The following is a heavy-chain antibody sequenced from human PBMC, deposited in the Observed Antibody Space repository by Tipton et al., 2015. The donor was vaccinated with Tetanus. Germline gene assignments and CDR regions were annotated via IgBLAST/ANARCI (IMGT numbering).Heavy chain of an antibody. CDR3: ARHLRGRVVVVTHLDY. D-gene: IGHD3-22*01. CDR2: IYHSGST. CDR1: GGSISSSNW. J-gene: IGHJ4*02. Sequence: TLSLTCAVSGGSISSSNWWSWVRQPPGKGLEWIGEIYHSGSTNYNPSLKSRVTISVDKSKNQFSLKLSSVTAADTAVYYCARHLRGRVVVVTHLDYWGQGTLVTVSS. V-gene: IGHV4-4*02.